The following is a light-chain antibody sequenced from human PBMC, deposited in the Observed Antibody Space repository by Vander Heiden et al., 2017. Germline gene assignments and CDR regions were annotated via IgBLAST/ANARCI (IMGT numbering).Light chain of an antibody. V-gene: IGLV1-44*01. CDR3: SVRDDNLRAVV. Sequence: QSVLTQPPSASGTPGQSVSISCSGRSSNIGSHTVNWYQQYPGAAPKLLIYLDHQRPSGVADRFSGSKSGTSTSLAISCLQYEDEADYYCSVRDDNLRAVVFGGGTKLTVL. CDR1: SSNIGSHT. CDR2: LDH. J-gene: IGLJ3*02.